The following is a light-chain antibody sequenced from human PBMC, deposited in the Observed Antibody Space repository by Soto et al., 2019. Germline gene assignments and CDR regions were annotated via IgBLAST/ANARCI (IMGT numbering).Light chain of an antibody. CDR1: SFNVGGNY. V-gene: IGLV1-51*01. Sequence: QSVLTQPPSVSAAPGQKVTISCSGSSFNVGGNYVSWYVQLPGTAPKFLIYGSNKRPSGIPDRFSGSKSGTSATLGITGLQTEDEADYYCATWDSSLGAVVFGGGTK. J-gene: IGLJ3*02. CDR2: GSN. CDR3: ATWDSSLGAVV.